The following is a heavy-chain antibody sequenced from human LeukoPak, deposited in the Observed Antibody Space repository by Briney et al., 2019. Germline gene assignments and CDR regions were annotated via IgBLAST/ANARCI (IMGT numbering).Heavy chain of an antibody. CDR2: ISTDGSST. Sequence: GGSLRLSCAASGFTFSRYWMHWLRQAPGKGLVWVSRISTDGSSTSYADSVKGRFTISRDNGKNTLYLQMNSLRAEDTAVYYCARQRGRWDSFDYWGQGTLVTVSS. CDR1: GFTFSRYW. CDR3: ARQRGRWDSFDY. D-gene: IGHD1-26*01. J-gene: IGHJ4*02. V-gene: IGHV3-74*01.